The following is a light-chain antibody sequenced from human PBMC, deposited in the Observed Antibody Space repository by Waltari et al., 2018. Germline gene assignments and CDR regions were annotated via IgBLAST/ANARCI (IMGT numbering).Light chain of an antibody. CDR2: QDN. CDR3: QAWDRTIGVV. V-gene: IGLV3-1*01. J-gene: IGLJ2*01. CDR1: NLGDRS. Sequence: SYEVTQPPSVSVSPGQPANIPGSGYNLGDRSTCWYQQKAGQAPVLVIYQDNKRPSGIPERFSGSNSGNTATLTISATQALDEADYYCQAWDRTIGVVFGGGTKLTVL.